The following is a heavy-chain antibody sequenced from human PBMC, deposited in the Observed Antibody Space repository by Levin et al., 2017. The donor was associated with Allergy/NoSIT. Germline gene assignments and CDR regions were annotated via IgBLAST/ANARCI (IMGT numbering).Heavy chain of an antibody. CDR2: IKQDGSDK. CDR1: GFTFRTFW. Sequence: PSETLSLTCAASGFTFRTFWMSWVRQAPGKGPEWVANIKQDGSDKYYVDSVEGRFTVSRDNAKNSLYLQMNSLRVEDTAVYYCARDHDGEDEYFDFWCQGTLVTVSS. CDR3: ARDHDGEDEYFDF. V-gene: IGHV3-7*01. J-gene: IGHJ4*02. D-gene: IGHD3-10*01.